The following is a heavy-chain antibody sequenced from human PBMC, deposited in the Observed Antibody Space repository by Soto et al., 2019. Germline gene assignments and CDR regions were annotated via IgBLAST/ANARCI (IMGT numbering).Heavy chain of an antibody. CDR1: GYIFTGYH. D-gene: IGHD3-9*01. V-gene: IGHV1-2*02. J-gene: IGHJ6*02. CDR3: ARDARGTRGFDEMDI. CDR2: INPNSGDT. Sequence: ASVKVSCKASGYIFTGYHIHWVRQAPGRGLEWMGWINPNSGDTEYAQNFQGRVTMTRDTSLNLVYMEMSGLMSDDTAVYYCARDARGTRGFDEMDIWGQGTTVTVSS.